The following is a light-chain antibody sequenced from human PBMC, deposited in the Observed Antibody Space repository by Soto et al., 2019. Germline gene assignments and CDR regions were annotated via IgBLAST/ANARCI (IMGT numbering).Light chain of an antibody. CDR1: QSVRSRY. CDR3: LHYDASPLFT. J-gene: IGKJ2*01. CDR2: GAS. Sequence: EIVLTQSPGTLSLSPGERVTLSCRSSQSVRSRYLAWYQQRPGQAPRLLIYGASSRATGIPDRFSGYGSGTDFSLTINSLEPEDLAVYYCLHYDASPLFTFGQGTKLEIK. V-gene: IGKV3-20*01.